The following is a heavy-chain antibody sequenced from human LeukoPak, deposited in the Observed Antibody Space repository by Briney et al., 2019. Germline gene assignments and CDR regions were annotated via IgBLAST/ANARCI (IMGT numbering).Heavy chain of an antibody. V-gene: IGHV3-30*04. J-gene: IGHJ4*02. CDR3: ARVQGGGYRTADY. CDR2: ILENGSNQ. CDR1: GFTFSNYI. D-gene: IGHD6-19*01. Sequence: GGSLRLSCAASGFTFSNYIMHWVRQAPGKGLDWVAVILENGSNQYYADSVKGRFTISRDDSKNTLFLQMNSLRSEDTAMYYCARVQGGGYRTADYWGQGTLVTVSS.